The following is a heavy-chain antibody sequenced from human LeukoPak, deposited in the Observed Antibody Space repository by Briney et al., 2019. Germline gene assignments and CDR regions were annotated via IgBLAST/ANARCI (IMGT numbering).Heavy chain of an antibody. Sequence: SETLSLTCAVYGGSFSGYYWSWIRQPPGKGLEWIGEINHSGSTNYNPSLKSRVTISVDTSKNQFSLKLSSVTAADTAVYYCARGGELFGYFDYWGQGTLVTVSS. V-gene: IGHV4-34*01. CDR1: GGSFSGYY. D-gene: IGHD3-10*01. CDR3: ARGGELFGYFDY. CDR2: INHSGST. J-gene: IGHJ4*02.